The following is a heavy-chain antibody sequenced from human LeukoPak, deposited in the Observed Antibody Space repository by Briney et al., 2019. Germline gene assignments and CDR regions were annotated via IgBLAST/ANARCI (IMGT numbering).Heavy chain of an antibody. CDR1: GGSISSGGYS. Sequence: PSQTLSLTCAVSGGSISSGGYSWSWIRQPPGKGLEWIGYIYHSGSTYYNPSLKSRVTISVDRSKNQFSLKLSSVTAADTAVYYCPRGPWVGEFPNSSYYKGMDVWAKGTRFTVS. J-gene: IGHJ6*02. CDR3: PRGPWVGEFPNSSYYKGMDV. V-gene: IGHV4-30-2*01. D-gene: IGHD3-10*01. CDR2: IYHSGST.